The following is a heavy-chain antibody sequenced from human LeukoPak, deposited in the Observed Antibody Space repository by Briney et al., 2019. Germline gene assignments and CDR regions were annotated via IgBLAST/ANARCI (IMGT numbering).Heavy chain of an antibody. D-gene: IGHD5-24*01. CDR3: ARDRDGYNWLDY. CDR2: IYYSGST. CDR1: GGSISSYY. V-gene: IGHV4-59*01. Sequence: SETLSLTCTVSGGSISSYYWSWIRQPPGKGLEWIGYIYYSGSTNYNPSLKSRVTLSVDTSKNQFSLKLSSVTAADTAVYYCARDRDGYNWLDYWGQGTLVTVSS. J-gene: IGHJ4*02.